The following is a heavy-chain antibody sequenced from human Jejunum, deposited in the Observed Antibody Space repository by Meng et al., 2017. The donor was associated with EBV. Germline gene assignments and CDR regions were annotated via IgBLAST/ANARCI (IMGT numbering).Heavy chain of an antibody. V-gene: IGHV4-4*02. CDR1: GDSISSSNW. J-gene: IGHJ4*02. Sequence: QGHLQESGPGLGKPSGTLSLTCAVSGDSISSSNWWSWVRQPPGKGLEWIGEIYHSGSTNYNPSLKSRVTISVDKSKNQFSLKLSSVTAADTAVYYCARYGSGYFPALWYWGQGTLVTVSS. CDR2: IYHSGST. CDR3: ARYGSGYFPALWY. D-gene: IGHD3-3*01.